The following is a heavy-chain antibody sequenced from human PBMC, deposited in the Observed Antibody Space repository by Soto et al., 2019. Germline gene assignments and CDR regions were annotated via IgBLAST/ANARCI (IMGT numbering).Heavy chain of an antibody. CDR3: ARDKVDTAMGWNYYYYYGMAV. V-gene: IGHV1-69*13. Sequence: AASVKVSCKASGGTFSSYAISWGRQAPGQGLEWMGGIIPIFGTANYAQKFQGRVTITADESTSTAYMELSSLRSEDTAVYYCARDKVDTAMGWNYYYYYGMAVWGQGTTVTVSS. D-gene: IGHD5-18*01. CDR1: GGTFSSYA. J-gene: IGHJ6*02. CDR2: IIPIFGTA.